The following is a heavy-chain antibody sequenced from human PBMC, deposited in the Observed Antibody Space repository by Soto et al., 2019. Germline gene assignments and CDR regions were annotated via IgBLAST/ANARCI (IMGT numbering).Heavy chain of an antibody. Sequence: ASVKVSCKASGYSFTSLDINWVRQTAGQGLEWMGWMQPSTGRTGYAQKFQGRVTMTRDTSINTAYMELTTLTSDDTAFYYCARGVSARVEYWGQGTLVTVSS. D-gene: IGHD6-19*01. V-gene: IGHV1-8*01. CDR3: ARGVSARVEY. CDR2: MQPSTGRT. CDR1: GYSFTSLD. J-gene: IGHJ4*02.